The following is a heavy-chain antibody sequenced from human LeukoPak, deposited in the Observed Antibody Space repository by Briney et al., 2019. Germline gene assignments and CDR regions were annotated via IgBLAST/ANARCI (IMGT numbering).Heavy chain of an antibody. Sequence: GGSLRLSCAASGFTFSSYWMSWVRQAPGKGLEWVANIKQDGSKKYYVDSVKGRFTISRDNAKNSLYLQMNSLRAEDTAVYYCARDSSGYYYPDAFDVWGQGTMVTVSS. D-gene: IGHD3-22*01. CDR1: GFTFSSYW. CDR2: IKQDGSKK. V-gene: IGHV3-7*04. CDR3: ARDSSGYYYPDAFDV. J-gene: IGHJ3*01.